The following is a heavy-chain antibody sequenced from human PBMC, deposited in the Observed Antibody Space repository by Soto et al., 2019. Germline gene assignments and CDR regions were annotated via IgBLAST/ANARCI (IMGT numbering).Heavy chain of an antibody. Sequence: ESGGDLVQPGGSLKLSCAASGFTFSGSTMHWVRQASGKGLEWVGRNRNNADSYATAYAASMSGRFTISRDDSKNMAYLQMNSLQIEDTSAYYCTTTYYDFWSGFSFWYWAQGTLVTVSS. J-gene: IGHJ4*02. V-gene: IGHV3-73*01. D-gene: IGHD3-3*01. CDR1: GFTFSGST. CDR2: NRNNADSYAT. CDR3: TTTYYDFWSGFSFWY.